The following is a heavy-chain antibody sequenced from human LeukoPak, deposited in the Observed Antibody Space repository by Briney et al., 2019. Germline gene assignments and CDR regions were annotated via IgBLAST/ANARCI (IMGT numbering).Heavy chain of an antibody. D-gene: IGHD5-24*01. CDR1: GFTYSSYW. J-gene: IGHJ4*02. Sequence: PGGSLRLSCAASGFTYSSYWMSWVRQAPGKGLEWVANINLDGSEKFYVDSVKGRFTISRDNARNSLYLQMDSLRAEDTAVYYCARVRDGYSKYFDYWGQGTLVTVSS. CDR3: ARVRDGYSKYFDY. CDR2: INLDGSEK. V-gene: IGHV3-7*01.